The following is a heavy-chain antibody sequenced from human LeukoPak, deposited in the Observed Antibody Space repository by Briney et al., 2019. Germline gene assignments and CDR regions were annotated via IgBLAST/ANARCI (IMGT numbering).Heavy chain of an antibody. CDR2: IYHSGST. CDR3: ARALGIVVVVDVGIDY. V-gene: IGHV4-38-2*02. J-gene: IGHJ4*02. Sequence: SETLSLTCTVSGYSISSGYYWGWIRQPPGKGLEWIGSIYHSGSTYYNPSLKSRVTISVDTSKNQFSLKLSSVTAADTAVYYCARALGIVVVVDVGIDYWGQGTLVTVSS. CDR1: GYSISSGYY. D-gene: IGHD2-15*01.